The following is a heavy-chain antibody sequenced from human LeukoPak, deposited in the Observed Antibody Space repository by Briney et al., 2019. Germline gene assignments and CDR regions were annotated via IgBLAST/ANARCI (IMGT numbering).Heavy chain of an antibody. J-gene: IGHJ6*04. D-gene: IGHD2-2*01. CDR2: IKRDGSEK. V-gene: IGHV3-7*03. CDR1: GFTFRDYW. CDR3: ARDQYELRSYYYGMDA. Sequence: GGSLRLSCAASGFTFRDYWMTWVRQAPGKGREWVANIKRDGSEKYYVDSVRGRFIISRDNAKNSLYLQMNGLRVEDTAVYYCARDQYELRSYYYGMDAWGKGTTVSVSS.